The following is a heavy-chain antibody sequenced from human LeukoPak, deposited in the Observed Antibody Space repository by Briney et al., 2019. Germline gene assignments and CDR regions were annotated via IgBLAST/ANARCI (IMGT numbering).Heavy chain of an antibody. CDR3: TRAEELWFGELLFDY. V-gene: IGHV3-49*04. J-gene: IGHJ4*02. CDR2: IRSKAYGGTT. Sequence: GGSLRLSCTASGFTFGDYAMSWVRQAPGKGLEWVGFIRSKAYGGTTEYAASVKGRFTISGDDCKSIAYLQMNSLKTEDTAVYYCTRAEELWFGELLFDYWGQGTLVTVSS. D-gene: IGHD3-10*01. CDR1: GFTFGDYA.